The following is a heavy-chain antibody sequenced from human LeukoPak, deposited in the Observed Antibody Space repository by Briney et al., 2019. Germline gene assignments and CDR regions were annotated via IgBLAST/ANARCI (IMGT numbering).Heavy chain of an antibody. CDR1: GYTLTGYF. CDR2: INPNSAGT. J-gene: IGHJ5*02. V-gene: IGHV1-2*02. CDR3: ASEVDGSNLYIWFDP. Sequence: GASVKVSCKTSGYTLTGYFIHGVRQAPGQGLEWMGWINPNSAGTNSAQKFQGRLTMTWDTSIRTAYMQLGWLKSDDTAVYYCASEVDGSNLYIWFDPWGQGTLVTVSA. D-gene: IGHD5-24*01.